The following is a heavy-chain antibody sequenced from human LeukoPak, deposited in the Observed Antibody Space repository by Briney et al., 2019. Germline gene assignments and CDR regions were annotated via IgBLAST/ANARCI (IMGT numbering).Heavy chain of an antibody. J-gene: IGHJ6*03. V-gene: IGHV4-34*01. CDR1: GGSFSGYY. CDR2: INYSGST. D-gene: IGHD2-15*01. CDR3: AREGLRSCSGGSCYSHYMDV. Sequence: PSETLSLTCAVYGGSFSGYYWSWIRQPPGKGLEWIGEINYSGSTNYNPSLKSRVTISVDTSKNQLSLKLSSVTAADTAVYYCAREGLRSCSGGSCYSHYMDVWGKGTTVTVSS.